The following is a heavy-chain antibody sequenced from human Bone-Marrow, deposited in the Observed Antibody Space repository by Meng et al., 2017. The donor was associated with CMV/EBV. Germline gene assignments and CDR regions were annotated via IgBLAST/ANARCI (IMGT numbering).Heavy chain of an antibody. V-gene: IGHV3-72*01. D-gene: IGHD1-26*01. J-gene: IGHJ4*02. Sequence: SVFAVSEQDMEWVSQGREKGQEWVGRIRNKANSDRTKDAASGKGRCTVSREDLKSSLYLQMNSLKTEDTAVYYCVRVKLGPTTRAFDYWGQGTLVTVSS. CDR1: VFAVSEQD. CDR3: VRVKLGPTTRAFDY. CDR2: IRNKANSDRT.